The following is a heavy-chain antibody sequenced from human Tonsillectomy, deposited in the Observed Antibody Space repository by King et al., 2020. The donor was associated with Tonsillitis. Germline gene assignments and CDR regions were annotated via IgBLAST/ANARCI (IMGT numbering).Heavy chain of an antibody. CDR1: GFTFSSYS. CDR2: ISSSSSSI. J-gene: IGHJ4*02. V-gene: IGHV3-21*01. CDR3: ASSSSSRIDY. D-gene: IGHD6-6*01. Sequence: VQLVESGGGLVKPGGSLRLSCAASGFTFSSYSMNWVRQAPGAGLEWVSSISSSSSSIYYAESVKGRFTISRDNAKNSLYLQMNSLRAEDTAVYYCASSSSSRIDYWGQGTLVTVSS.